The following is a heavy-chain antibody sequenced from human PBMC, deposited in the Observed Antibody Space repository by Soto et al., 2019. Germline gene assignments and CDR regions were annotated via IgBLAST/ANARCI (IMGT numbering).Heavy chain of an antibody. J-gene: IGHJ4*02. V-gene: IGHV4-39*01. CDR3: ARHRFGRELSYYFDY. D-gene: IGHD3-16*02. CDR2: IYYSGST. Sequence: PSETLSLTCTVSGGSISSSSYYWGWIRQPPGKGLEWIGSIYYSGSTYYNPSLKSRVTISVDTSKNQFSLKLSSVTAADTAAYYCARHRFGRELSYYFDYWGQGTLVTVSS. CDR1: GGSISSSSYY.